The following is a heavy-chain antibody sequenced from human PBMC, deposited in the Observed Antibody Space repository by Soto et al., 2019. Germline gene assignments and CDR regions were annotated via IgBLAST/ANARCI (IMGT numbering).Heavy chain of an antibody. V-gene: IGHV1-46*02. CDR3: ARGGHIAVVTDSFDY. CDR2: IHPSGGGS. J-gene: IGHJ4*02. D-gene: IGHD2-21*02. Sequence: QVQLVQSGAEVKKPGASVKVSCKPSEYTLNTYYLHWVRQAPGQGLEWMGIIHPSGGGSTYAQKFLGRVTMTRDTTTTTVFREWSSLRSADTAAYYCARGGHIAVVTDSFDYWGQGTLVTVSS. CDR1: EYTLNTYY.